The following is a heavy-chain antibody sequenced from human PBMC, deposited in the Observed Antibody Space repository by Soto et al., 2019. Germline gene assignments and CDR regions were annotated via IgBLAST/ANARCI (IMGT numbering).Heavy chain of an antibody. J-gene: IGHJ3*01. V-gene: IGHV3-74*01. CDR1: GYTFSPFW. D-gene: IGHD3-10*01. CDR3: VRDRGYPDSFDV. CDR2: INGDSTTI. Sequence: EVQLVESGGGLVQPGESLRLSCAASGYTFSPFWMYWVRQAPGKGLVWVSHINGDSTTILYADSVRGRFTISRDNAKNTLYLQMNSLKGEDTAVYYCVRDRGYPDSFDVWGRGTMVTVSS.